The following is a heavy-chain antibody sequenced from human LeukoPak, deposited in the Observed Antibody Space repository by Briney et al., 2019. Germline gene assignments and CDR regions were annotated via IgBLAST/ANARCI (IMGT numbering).Heavy chain of an antibody. CDR2: IYYSGST. D-gene: IGHD5-12*01. CDR3: ARDAWHPDRDKTYYFDY. V-gene: IGHV4-59*01. CDR1: GGSISSYY. Sequence: SETLSLTCTVSGGSISSYYWSWIRQPPGKGLEWIGCIYYSGSTNYNPSLKSRVTISVDTSKNQFSLKLSSVTAADTAVYYCARDAWHPDRDKTYYFDYWGQGTLVTVSS. J-gene: IGHJ4*02.